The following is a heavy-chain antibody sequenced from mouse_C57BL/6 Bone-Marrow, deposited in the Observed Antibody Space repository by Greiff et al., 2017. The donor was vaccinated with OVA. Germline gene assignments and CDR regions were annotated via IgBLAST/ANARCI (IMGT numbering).Heavy chain of an antibody. CDR1: GYTFTNYW. D-gene: IGHD6-5*01. J-gene: IGHJ4*01. V-gene: IGHV1-63*01. CDR2: IYPGGGYT. Sequence: VKLQESGAELVRPGTSVKMSCKASGYTFTNYWIGWAKQRPGHGLEWIGDIYPGGGYTNYNEKFKGKATLTADKSSSTAYMQFSSLTSEDSAIYYCARLRSGISYAMDYWGQGTSVTVSS. CDR3: ARLRSGISYAMDY.